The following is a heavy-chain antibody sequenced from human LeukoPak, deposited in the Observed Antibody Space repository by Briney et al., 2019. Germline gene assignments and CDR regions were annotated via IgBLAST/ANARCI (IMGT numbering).Heavy chain of an antibody. V-gene: IGHV1-24*01. CDR3: ATTRPLYCGGDCYFDY. Sequence: ASVKVSCKVSGYTLTELSMHWVRQAPGKGLEWMGGFDPEDGETIYAQKFQGRVTMTEDTSTDTAYMELSSLRSEDTAVYYCATTRPLYCGGDCYFDYWGQGTLVTVSS. J-gene: IGHJ4*02. CDR2: FDPEDGET. D-gene: IGHD2-21*02. CDR1: GYTLTELS.